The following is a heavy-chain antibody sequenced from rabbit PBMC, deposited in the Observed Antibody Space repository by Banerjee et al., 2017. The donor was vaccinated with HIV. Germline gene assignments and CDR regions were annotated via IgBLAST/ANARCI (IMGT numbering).Heavy chain of an antibody. Sequence: QEQLVESRGGLVQPEGSPTLTCKASGFDFSSSYWIYWVRQAPGKGLEWIECIYAGSSDSTWYESWVNGRFTISRSISLNTVDLKMTSLTAADTATYFCVRDAGYWDFKLWGPGTLVTVS. CDR1: GFDFSSSYW. D-gene: IGHD4-2*01. CDR2: IYAGSSDST. J-gene: IGHJ4*01. V-gene: IGHV1S43*01. CDR3: VRDAGYWDFKL.